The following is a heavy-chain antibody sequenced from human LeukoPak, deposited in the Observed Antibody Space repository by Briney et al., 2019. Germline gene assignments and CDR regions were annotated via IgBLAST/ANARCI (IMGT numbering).Heavy chain of an antibody. D-gene: IGHD3-22*01. CDR3: ARDRYYYDSSGYGLWFDP. Sequence: SETLSLTCTVSGGSISSSSYYWGWIRQPPGKGLEWIGRIDYSGSTYYNPSLKSRVTVSVVTSKNQFSLKLSSVTAADTAVYYCARDRYYYDSSGYGLWFDPWGQGTLVTVSS. CDR1: GGSISSSSYY. CDR2: IDYSGST. V-gene: IGHV4-39*07. J-gene: IGHJ5*02.